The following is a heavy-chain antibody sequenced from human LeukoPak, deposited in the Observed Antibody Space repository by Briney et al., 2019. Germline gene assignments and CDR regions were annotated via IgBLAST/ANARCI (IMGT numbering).Heavy chain of an antibody. D-gene: IGHD1-26*01. CDR1: GGSISNSF. CDR3: AKDSGRSPTFDY. V-gene: IGHV4-59*01. CDR2: IYYTGNT. J-gene: IGHJ4*02. Sequence: SETLSLTCTVSGGSISNSFWSWLRQPPGKGLEWIAYIYYTGNTKYNPSLKSRVTISVDTSKNQFSLRLSSVTAEDTAVYYCAKDSGRSPTFDYWGQGTLVTVSS.